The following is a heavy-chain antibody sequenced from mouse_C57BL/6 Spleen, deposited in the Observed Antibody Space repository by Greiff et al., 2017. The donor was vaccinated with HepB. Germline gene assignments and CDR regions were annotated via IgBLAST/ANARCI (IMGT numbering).Heavy chain of an antibody. CDR1: GYTFTSYW. V-gene: IGHV1-50*01. D-gene: IGHD1-3*01. CDR2: IDPSDSYT. J-gene: IGHJ2*01. CDR3: ARLDQWYFDY. Sequence: QVQLQQPGAELVKPGASVKLSCKASGYTFTSYWMQWVQQRPGQGLEWIGEIDPSDSYTNYNQKFKGKATLTVDTSSSTAYMQLSSLTSEDSAVYYCARLDQWYFDYWGQGTTLTVSS.